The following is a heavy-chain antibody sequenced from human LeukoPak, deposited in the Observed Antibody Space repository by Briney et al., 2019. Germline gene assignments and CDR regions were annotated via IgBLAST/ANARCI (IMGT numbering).Heavy chain of an antibody. CDR3: ARDRGGIAVAGRSY. V-gene: IGHV3-7*01. J-gene: IGHJ4*02. Sequence: PGGSLRLSCAASGFTFSSYWMSWVRQAPGKGLEWVANIKQDGSEKYYVDSVKGRFTISRDKAKNSLYLQMNSLRAEDTAVYYCARDRGGIAVAGRSYWGRKPWSPSPQ. CDR2: IKQDGSEK. CDR1: GFTFSSYW. D-gene: IGHD6-19*01.